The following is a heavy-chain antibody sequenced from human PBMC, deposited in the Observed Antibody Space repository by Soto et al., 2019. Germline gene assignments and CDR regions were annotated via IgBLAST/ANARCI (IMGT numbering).Heavy chain of an antibody. V-gene: IGHV3-33*01. CDR3: ARDQEAGQGEVVPAATNYYYYYGMDV. CDR2: IWYDGSNK. D-gene: IGHD2-2*01. Sequence: GGSLRLSCAASGFTFSSYGMHWVRQAPGKGLEWVAVIWYDGSNKYYADSVKGRFTISRDNSKNTLYLQMNSLRAEDTAVYYCARDQEAGQGEVVPAATNYYYYYGMDVWGQGTTVTVSS. CDR1: GFTFSSYG. J-gene: IGHJ6*02.